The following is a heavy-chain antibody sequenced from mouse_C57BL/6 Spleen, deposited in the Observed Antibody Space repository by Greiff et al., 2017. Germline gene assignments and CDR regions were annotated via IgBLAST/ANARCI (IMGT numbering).Heavy chain of an antibody. CDR3: PRGDYGSSSWFAY. V-gene: IGHV1-64*01. D-gene: IGHD1-1*01. J-gene: IGHJ3*01. Sequence: VQLQQPGAELVKPGASVKLSCKASGYTFTSYWMHWVKQRPGQGLEWIGMIHPNSGSTNYNEKFKSKATLTVDKSSSTAYMQLSSLTSEDSAVYYCPRGDYGSSSWFAYWGQGTLVTVSA. CDR2: IHPNSGST. CDR1: GYTFTSYW.